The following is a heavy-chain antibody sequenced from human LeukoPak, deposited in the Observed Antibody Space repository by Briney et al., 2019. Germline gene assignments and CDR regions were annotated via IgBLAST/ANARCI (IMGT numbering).Heavy chain of an antibody. D-gene: IGHD3-22*01. Sequence: PGGSLRLSCAASGFTFSTYNMYWVRQAPGKGLEWVSSISGGSDHIYYADPVKGRFTISRDNAKNSLYLQMNSLRAEDTAVYYCAKADGDYFDSSGSFDSWGQGTLVTVSS. V-gene: IGHV3-21*01. CDR2: ISGGSDHI. CDR3: AKADGDYFDSSGSFDS. CDR1: GFTFSTYN. J-gene: IGHJ4*02.